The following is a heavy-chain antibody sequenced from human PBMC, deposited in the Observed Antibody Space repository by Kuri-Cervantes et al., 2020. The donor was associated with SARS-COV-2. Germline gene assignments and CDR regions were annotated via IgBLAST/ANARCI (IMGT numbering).Heavy chain of an antibody. Sequence: SETLSLTCTVSGGSISSYYWSWIRQPPGKGLEWIGYIYYSWSTNYNPSLKSRVTISVATSKNQFSLKLKSVTAADTAVYYCERGSGGGSYWWFDPWGQGTLVTGSS. J-gene: IGHJ5*02. CDR2: IYYSWST. V-gene: IGHV4-59*01. D-gene: IGHD1-26*01. CDR3: ERGSGGGSYWWFDP. CDR1: GGSISSYY.